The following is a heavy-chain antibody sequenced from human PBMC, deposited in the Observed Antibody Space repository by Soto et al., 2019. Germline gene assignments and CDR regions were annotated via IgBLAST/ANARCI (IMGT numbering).Heavy chain of an antibody. D-gene: IGHD1-26*01. CDR3: ARGGGSYSGLDAFDI. V-gene: IGHV3-48*03. CDR2: ISSSGSTI. Sequence: PGGSLRLSCAASGFTFSIYEMNWVRQAPGKGLEWVSYISSSGSTIYYADSVKGRFTISRDNAKNSLYLQMNSLRAEDTAVYYCARGGGSYSGLDAFDIWGQGTMVTVSS. J-gene: IGHJ3*02. CDR1: GFTFSIYE.